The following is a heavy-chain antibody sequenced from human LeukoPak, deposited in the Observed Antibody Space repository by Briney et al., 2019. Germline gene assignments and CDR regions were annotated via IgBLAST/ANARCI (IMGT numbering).Heavy chain of an antibody. V-gene: IGHV4-34*01. D-gene: IGHD3-10*01. CDR2: INHSGST. CDR1: GGSFSGYY. Sequence: SETLSLTCAVYGGSFSGYYWSWIRQPPGKGLEWIGEINHSGSTNYNPSLKSRVTISVDTSKNQFSLKLSSVTAADTAVYYCARGNNYRFGYPRDLFYYYMDVWGKGTTVTVSS. CDR3: ARGNNYRFGYPRDLFYYYMDV. J-gene: IGHJ6*03.